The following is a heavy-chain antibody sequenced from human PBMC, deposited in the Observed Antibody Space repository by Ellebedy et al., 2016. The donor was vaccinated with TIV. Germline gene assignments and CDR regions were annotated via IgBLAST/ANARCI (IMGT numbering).Heavy chain of an antibody. CDR3: ARDYGTTMIAAVPGY. CDR2: ISGHNGNT. CDR1: GYTFTRYG. J-gene: IGHJ4*02. V-gene: IGHV1-18*04. Sequence: AASVKVSCKASGYTFTRYGITWVRQAPGQGLEWMGWISGHNGNTNYAQKLQGRVTMTTDTSTSTAYMELRSLRSDDTAVYYFARDYGTTMIAAVPGYWGQGTLVTVSS. D-gene: IGHD3-22*01.